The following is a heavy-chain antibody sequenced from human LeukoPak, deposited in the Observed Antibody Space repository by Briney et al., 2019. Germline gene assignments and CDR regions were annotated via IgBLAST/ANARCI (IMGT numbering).Heavy chain of an antibody. J-gene: IGHJ4*02. CDR3: ARFKNAGAIDY. CDR2: INHSGST. CDR1: GYSISSGYY. Sequence: SETLSLTCTVSGYSISSGYYWGWIRQPPGKGLEWIGEINHSGSTNYNPSLKSRVTISVDTSKNQFSLKLSSVTAGDTAIYYCARFKNAGAIDYWGQGTLVTVSS. V-gene: IGHV4-38-2*02. D-gene: IGHD1-26*01.